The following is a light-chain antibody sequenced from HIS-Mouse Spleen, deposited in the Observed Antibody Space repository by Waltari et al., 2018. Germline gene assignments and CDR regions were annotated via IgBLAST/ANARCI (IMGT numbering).Light chain of an antibody. CDR3: QAWDSSTAV. V-gene: IGLV3-1*01. CDR1: KLGDKY. J-gene: IGLJ2*01. Sequence: SYELTQPPSVSVSPGQTASITCSGDKLGDKYACWSQQKPGQSPVLVIYQDSKRPSGIPERFSGSNSGNTATLTISGTQAMDEADYYCQAWDSSTAVFGGGTKLTVL. CDR2: QDS.